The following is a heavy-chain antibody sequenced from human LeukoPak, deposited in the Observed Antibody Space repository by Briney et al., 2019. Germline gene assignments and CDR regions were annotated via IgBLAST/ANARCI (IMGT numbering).Heavy chain of an antibody. CDR2: ISNSGDNT. Sequence: GGSLRLSCAASGLTFSSYDMSWVRQAPGKGLEWVSAISNSGDNTYYTDSVKGRFTISRDNFKNTLYLHMNSLGGEDTAIYYCAKRGLPDYWGQGTLVTVSS. CDR3: AKRGLPDY. V-gene: IGHV3-23*01. J-gene: IGHJ4*02. CDR1: GLTFSSYD.